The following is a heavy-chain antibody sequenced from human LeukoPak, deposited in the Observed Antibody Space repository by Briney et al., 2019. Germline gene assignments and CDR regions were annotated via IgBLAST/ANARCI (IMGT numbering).Heavy chain of an antibody. CDR1: GYTFTGYY. Sequence: ASVKVSCKASGYTFTGYYMHWVRQAPGQGLEWMGWINPNSGGTNYAQKFQGRVTMTRDTSISTAYMELSSLRSEDTAVYYCARGHRMVRGVSKRYYYMDVWGKGTTVTVSS. J-gene: IGHJ6*03. CDR2: INPNSGGT. CDR3: ARGHRMVRGVSKRYYYMDV. D-gene: IGHD3-10*01. V-gene: IGHV1-2*02.